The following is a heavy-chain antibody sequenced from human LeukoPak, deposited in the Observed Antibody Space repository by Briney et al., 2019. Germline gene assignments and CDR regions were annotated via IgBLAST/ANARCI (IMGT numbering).Heavy chain of an antibody. V-gene: IGHV2-5*08. CDR3: AHYAIAAAGTLGFDP. J-gene: IGHJ5*02. D-gene: IGHD6-13*01. CDR1: GGSISSYYW. CDR2: IYWDDDK. Sequence: TLSLTCTVSGGSISSYYWSWIRQPPGKALEWLALIYWDDDKRYSPSLKSRLTITKDTSKNRVVLTMTNMDPVDTATYYCAHYAIAAAGTLGFDPWGQGTLVTVSS.